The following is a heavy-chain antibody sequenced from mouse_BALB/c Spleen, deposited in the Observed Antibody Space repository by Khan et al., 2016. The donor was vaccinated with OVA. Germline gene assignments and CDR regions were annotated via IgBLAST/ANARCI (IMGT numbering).Heavy chain of an antibody. CDR2: IYFSGSI. Sequence: EVQLQESGPDLVKPSQSLSLTCTVTGYSITSGYAWHWIRQFPGNKLEWMAYIYFSGSINYNPSLKSRISVTRYTSKNQFFLQLNSVTSEDTATYYCTRDGNYIDYWGQGTSVTVSS. J-gene: IGHJ4*01. CDR1: GYSITSGYA. D-gene: IGHD2-1*01. CDR3: TRDGNYIDY. V-gene: IGHV3-1*02.